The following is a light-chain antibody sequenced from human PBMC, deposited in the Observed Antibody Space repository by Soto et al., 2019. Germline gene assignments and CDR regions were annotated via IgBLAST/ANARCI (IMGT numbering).Light chain of an antibody. Sequence: GLTQYSTTETPSPLVRPTLSCRASQSVSSYLAWYQQKPGQAPRLLIYDASNRATGIPARFSGSGSGTDFTLTISRLEPEDFVLYYCQQRSSWPITFGEGTRLDIK. V-gene: IGKV3-11*01. CDR3: QQRSSWPIT. CDR1: QSVSSY. CDR2: DAS. J-gene: IGKJ5*01.